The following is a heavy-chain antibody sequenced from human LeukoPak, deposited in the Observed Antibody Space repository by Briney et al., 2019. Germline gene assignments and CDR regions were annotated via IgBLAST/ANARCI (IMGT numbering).Heavy chain of an antibody. CDR1: GFTFRTYG. Sequence: GKSLRLSCAASGFTFRTYGMHWVRQAPGKGLEWVAVISYDGSNPYYGDSVKGRFTISRDNSKNTLYLQMNSLRDEDTAVYYCAKEGIVATTPYYFDYWGQGTLVTVSS. CDR3: AKEGIVATTPYYFDY. J-gene: IGHJ4*02. D-gene: IGHD5-12*01. V-gene: IGHV3-30*18. CDR2: ISYDGSNP.